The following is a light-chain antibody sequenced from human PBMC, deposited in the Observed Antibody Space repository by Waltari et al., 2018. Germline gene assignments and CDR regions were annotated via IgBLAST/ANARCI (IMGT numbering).Light chain of an antibody. CDR1: DIASTS. J-gene: IGLJ1*01. CDR2: RNN. V-gene: IGLV3-9*01. Sequence: SYELTQPLSVPVALGQTANIPCGGADIASTSVHWYQHRPGQAPRQVIYRNNRRPPGSPERFSGSKSGNMATLTISEVQAGDEGDYYCQVWDTNTFVFGSGTKVTV. CDR3: QVWDTNTFV.